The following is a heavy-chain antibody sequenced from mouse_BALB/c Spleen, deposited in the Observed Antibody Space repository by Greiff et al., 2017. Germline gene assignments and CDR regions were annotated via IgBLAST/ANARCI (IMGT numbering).Heavy chain of an antibody. CDR2: IYPGDGDT. CDR1: GYAFSSYW. V-gene: IGHV1-80*01. J-gene: IGHJ1*01. Sequence: QVQLQQSGAELVRPGSSVKISCKASGYAFSSYWMNWVKQRLGQGLEWIGQIYPGDGDTNYNGKFKGKATLTADKSSSTAYMQLSSLTSEDSAVYFCARSRMITTYFDVWGAGTTVTVSS. CDR3: ARSRMITTYFDV. D-gene: IGHD2-4*01.